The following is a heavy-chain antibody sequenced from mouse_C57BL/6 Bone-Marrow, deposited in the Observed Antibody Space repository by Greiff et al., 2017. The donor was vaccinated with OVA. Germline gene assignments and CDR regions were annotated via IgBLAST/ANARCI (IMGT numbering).Heavy chain of an antibody. CDR1: GFSFNTYA. CDR3: ERLGSSYGRYSMDY. V-gene: IGHV10-1*01. D-gene: IGHD1-1*01. J-gene: IGHJ4*01. CDR2: ISSKSSNYAS. Sequence: EVKLVESGGGLVQPKGSLKLSCAASGFSFNTYAMNWVRQAPGTGLEWVARISSKSSNYASNYADSVKDRFTISIDDSESMLYLQMNNLKTEDTAMYYCERLGSSYGRYSMDYWGQGTSVTVSS.